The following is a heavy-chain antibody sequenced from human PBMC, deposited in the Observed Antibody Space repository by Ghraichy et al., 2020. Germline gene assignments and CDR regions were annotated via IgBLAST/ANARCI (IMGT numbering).Heavy chain of an antibody. CDR3: ARQSSCSSTSCYYYYGMDV. D-gene: IGHD2-2*01. CDR1: GYSFTSYW. CDR2: IYPGDSDT. V-gene: IGHV5-51*01. J-gene: IGHJ6*02. Sequence: GESLNISCKGSGYSFTSYWIGWVRQMPGKGLEWMGIIYPGDSDTRYSPSFQGQVTISADKSISTAYLQWSSLKASDTAMYYCARQSSCSSTSCYYYYGMDVGGQGTTVTVSS.